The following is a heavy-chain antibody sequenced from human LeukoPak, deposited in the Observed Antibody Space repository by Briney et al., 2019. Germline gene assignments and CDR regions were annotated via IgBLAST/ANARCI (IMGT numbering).Heavy chain of an antibody. V-gene: IGHV4-59*11. CDR1: GGSMSSHY. Sequence: SETLSLTCTVSGGSMSSHYWSWIRQPPGKGLEWIGYIFHSGGTSYNPSLKSRVTISVDTSKNQFSLKLSSVTAADTALYYCARERAWFDPWGQGTLVSVSS. J-gene: IGHJ5*02. CDR2: IFHSGGT. CDR3: ARERAWFDP.